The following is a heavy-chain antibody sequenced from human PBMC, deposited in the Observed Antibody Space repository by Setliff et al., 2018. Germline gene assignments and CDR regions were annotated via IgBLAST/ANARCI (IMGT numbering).Heavy chain of an antibody. J-gene: IGHJ4*02. CDR2: IYHSGST. CDR1: GGSFSGYY. D-gene: IGHD6-13*01. V-gene: IGHV4-34*01. CDR3: ARFAGSSWGSGTDY. Sequence: SETLSLTCAVYGGSFSGYYWSWIRQPPGKGLEWIGSIYHSGSTYYNPSLKSRVTISVDTSKNQFSLKLSSVTAADTAVYYCARFAGSSWGSGTDYWGQGTLVTVSS.